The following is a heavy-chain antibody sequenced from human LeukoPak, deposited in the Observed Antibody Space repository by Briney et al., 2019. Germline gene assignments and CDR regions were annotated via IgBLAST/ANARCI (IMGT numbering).Heavy chain of an antibody. J-gene: IGHJ4*02. CDR2: ISSSSSYI. CDR3: ARVFDSSGYYYGY. Sequence: GGSLRLSCAASGFTFSNYSMNWVRQAPGKGLEWVSSISSSSSYIYYADSVKGRFTISRDNAKNSLYLQMNSLRAEDTAVYYCARVFDSSGYYYGYWGQGTLVTVSS. D-gene: IGHD3-22*01. V-gene: IGHV3-21*01. CDR1: GFTFSNYS.